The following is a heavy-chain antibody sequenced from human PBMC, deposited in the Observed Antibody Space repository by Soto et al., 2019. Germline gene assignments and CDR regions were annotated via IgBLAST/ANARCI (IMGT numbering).Heavy chain of an antibody. CDR1: GFTFSSLA. J-gene: IGHJ4*02. V-gene: IGHV3-23*01. CDR3: AKVISTDYDD. D-gene: IGHD4-17*01. CDR2: ISGSGGST. Sequence: GGSLRLSCAASGFTFSSLAMSWVRQAPGKGLEWVSSISGSGGSTNYADSVKGRFTVSRDNSQNTLFLQMNSLRAEDTAVYYCAKVISTDYDDWGQGTLVTVAS.